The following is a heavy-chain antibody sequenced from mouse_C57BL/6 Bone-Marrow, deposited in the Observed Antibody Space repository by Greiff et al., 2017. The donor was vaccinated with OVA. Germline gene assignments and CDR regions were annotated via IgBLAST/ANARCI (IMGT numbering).Heavy chain of an antibody. CDR3: ARDSNFYYAMDY. V-gene: IGHV1-82*01. CDR1: GYAFSSSW. CDR2: IYPGDGDT. D-gene: IGHD2-5*01. Sequence: QVQLQQSGPELVKPGASVKISCKASGYAFSSSWMNWVKQRPGKGLEWIGRIYPGDGDTNYNGKFKGKATLTADKSSSPAYMQLSSLTSEDSAVYFCARDSNFYYAMDYWGQGTSVTVSS. J-gene: IGHJ4*01.